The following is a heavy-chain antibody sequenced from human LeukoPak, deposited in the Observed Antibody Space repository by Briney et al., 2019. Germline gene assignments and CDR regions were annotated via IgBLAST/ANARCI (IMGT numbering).Heavy chain of an antibody. Sequence: SQTLSLTCTVSGGSISSGGYYWSWIRQPPGKGLEWIGYIYHSGSTYYNPSLKSRVTISVDRSKNQFSLKLSSVTAADTAVYYCARDMITFGGVHPGSYYGLDVWGQGTTVTVSS. D-gene: IGHD3-16*01. V-gene: IGHV4-30-2*01. J-gene: IGHJ6*02. CDR2: IYHSGST. CDR3: ARDMITFGGVHPGSYYGLDV. CDR1: GGSISSGGYY.